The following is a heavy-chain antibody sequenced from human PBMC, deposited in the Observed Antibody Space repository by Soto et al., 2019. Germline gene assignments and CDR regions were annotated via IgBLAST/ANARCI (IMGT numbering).Heavy chain of an antibody. CDR1: GDTFSCYS. Sequence: SVKVSCKASGDTFSCYSINWVRQAPGLGLEWMGRVNPIHSMSNYAQRFQGRVTMTADKSTSTAYMELSGLRSEDTAMYYCATSYGSGYRAFDYWGQGALVTVSS. CDR2: VNPIHSMS. V-gene: IGHV1-69*02. J-gene: IGHJ4*02. D-gene: IGHD3-10*01. CDR3: ATSYGSGYRAFDY.